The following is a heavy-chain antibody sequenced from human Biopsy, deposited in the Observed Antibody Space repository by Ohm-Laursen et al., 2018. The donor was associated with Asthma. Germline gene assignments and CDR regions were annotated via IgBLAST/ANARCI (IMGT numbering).Heavy chain of an antibody. CDR3: ARTYFDFLTGQVHDAFAM. Sequence: ASVKVPCKASGYTFINYAIHWVRQAPGHSLEWMGWINAANGNTKYSQKFQGRLTISRGTSASTAYMDLSSLRSEDTAVYYCARTYFDFLTGQVHDAFAMWGQGTMVTVSS. D-gene: IGHD3-9*01. CDR2: INAANGNT. J-gene: IGHJ3*02. CDR1: GYTFINYA. V-gene: IGHV1-3*01.